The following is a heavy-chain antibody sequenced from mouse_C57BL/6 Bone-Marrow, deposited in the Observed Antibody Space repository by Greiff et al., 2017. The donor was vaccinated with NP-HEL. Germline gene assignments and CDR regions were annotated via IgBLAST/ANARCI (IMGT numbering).Heavy chain of an antibody. Sequence: VQLQQSGAELVRPGASVKLSCTASGFNIKDDYMHWVKQRPEQGLEWIGWIDPENGDTEYASKFQGKATITAYTSSNTAYLQLSSLTSEDTAVYYCTTYAMDYWGQGTSVTVSS. CDR3: TTYAMDY. V-gene: IGHV14-4*01. J-gene: IGHJ4*01. CDR1: GFNIKDDY. CDR2: IDPENGDT.